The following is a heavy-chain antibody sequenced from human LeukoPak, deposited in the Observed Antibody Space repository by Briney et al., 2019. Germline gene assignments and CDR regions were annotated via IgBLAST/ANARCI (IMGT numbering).Heavy chain of an antibody. V-gene: IGHV1-46*01. CDR2: INPGGGNT. CDR3: ARAPSFYYDSSGLDY. CDR1: GYTFTNYY. Sequence: ASVKVSCKASGYTFTNYYIHWVRQAPGQGLEWMGLINPGGGNTNYAQNFQGRVTMTRDTSASTVYMELSSPRSEDTAVYYCARAPSFYYDSSGLDYWGQGTLVTVSP. D-gene: IGHD3-22*01. J-gene: IGHJ4*02.